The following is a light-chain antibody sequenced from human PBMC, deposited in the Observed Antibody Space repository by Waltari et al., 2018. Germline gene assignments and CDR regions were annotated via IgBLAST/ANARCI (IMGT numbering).Light chain of an antibody. J-gene: IGKJ1*01. V-gene: IGKV3-20*01. CDR1: QSVSRT. CDR2: GAS. CDR3: QHYVSLPAT. Sequence: VLTQSPGPRFLSPGEGATLSCRASQSVSRTLAWYQQKPGQAPRLLIYGASRRATGIPDRFSGSGSGTDFSLTISRLEPDDSAVYFCQHYVSLPATFGQGTKVEIK.